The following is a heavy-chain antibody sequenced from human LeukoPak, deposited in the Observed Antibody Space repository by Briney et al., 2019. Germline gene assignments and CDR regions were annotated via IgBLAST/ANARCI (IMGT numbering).Heavy chain of an antibody. V-gene: IGHV5-51*01. CDR1: GYSFTSYW. J-gene: IGHJ3*02. Sequence: GESLKISCKGSGYSFTSYWIGWVRQMPGKGLEWMGIIYPGDCDTRYSPSFEGQVTISADKSTSTAYPQWSSLRASDTAMYYCARQGTNYYDSSGYYYPADIWGQGTMVTVSP. D-gene: IGHD3-22*01. CDR2: IYPGDCDT. CDR3: ARQGTNYYDSSGYYYPADI.